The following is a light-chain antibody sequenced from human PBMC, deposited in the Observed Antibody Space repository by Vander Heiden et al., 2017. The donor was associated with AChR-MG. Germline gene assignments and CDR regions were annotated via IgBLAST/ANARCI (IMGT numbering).Light chain of an antibody. J-gene: IGKJ1*01. Sequence: EIVITQSPATLSVSPGERATLSCRASQSVDSNLAWYQQKCGQTPRLLIYGASTRATGIPARFSGSGSGTEFTLTISSLQSEDFAVYFCQHQKTFGQGTKVEIK. CDR1: QSVDSN. CDR2: GAS. V-gene: IGKV3-15*01. CDR3: QHQKT.